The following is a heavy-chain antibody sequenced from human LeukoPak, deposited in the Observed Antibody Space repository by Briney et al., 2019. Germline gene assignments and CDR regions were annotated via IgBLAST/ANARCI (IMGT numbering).Heavy chain of an antibody. CDR3: AKYSTIFGVVIYFDY. Sequence: GRSLRLSCAASGFTFSSYAMSWVRQAPGKGLEWVSAISGSGGSTYYADSVKGRFTISRDNSKNTLYLQMNSLRAEDTAVYYCAKYSTIFGVVIYFDYWGQGTLVTVSS. CDR2: ISGSGGST. CDR1: GFTFSSYA. J-gene: IGHJ4*02. V-gene: IGHV3-23*01. D-gene: IGHD3-3*01.